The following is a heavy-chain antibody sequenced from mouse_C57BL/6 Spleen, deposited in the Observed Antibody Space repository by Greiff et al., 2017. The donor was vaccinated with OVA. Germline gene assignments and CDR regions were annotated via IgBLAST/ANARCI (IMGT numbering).Heavy chain of an antibody. V-gene: IGHV8-12*01. CDR1: GFSLSTSGMG. CDR3: ARRTGSYGSPSYWYFDV. D-gene: IGHD1-1*01. J-gene: IGHJ1*03. Sequence: QVQLKVSGPGILQSSQTLSLTCSFSGFSLSTSGMGVSWIRPPSGKGLEWLAHIYWDDAKRHNPFLKSRLTISKDTSRNQVFRKITSVDTADTATYYCARRTGSYGSPSYWYFDVWGTGTTVTVSS. CDR2: IYWDDAK.